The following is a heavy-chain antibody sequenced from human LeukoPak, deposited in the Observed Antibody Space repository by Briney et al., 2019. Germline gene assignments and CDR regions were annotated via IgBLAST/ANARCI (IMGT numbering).Heavy chain of an antibody. CDR3: ALGQIQPLDY. Sequence: SETLSLTCAVYGGSFSGYYWSWIRQPPGKGLEWIGEINHSGSTNYNPSLKSRVTISVDTSKNQFSLKLSSVTAAATAVYYCALGQIQPLDYWGQGTLVTVSS. J-gene: IGHJ4*02. CDR1: GGSFSGYY. CDR2: INHSGST. D-gene: IGHD3-16*01. V-gene: IGHV4-34*01.